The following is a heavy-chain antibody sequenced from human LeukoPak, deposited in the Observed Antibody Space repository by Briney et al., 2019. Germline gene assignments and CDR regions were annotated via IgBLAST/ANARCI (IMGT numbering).Heavy chain of an antibody. CDR3: ASGYSSSSDHHKIDY. D-gene: IGHD6-6*01. J-gene: IGHJ4*02. V-gene: IGHV4-31*03. CDR2: IYYSGST. CDR1: GGSISSGGYY. Sequence: PSETLSLTCTVSGGSISSGGYYWSWIRQHPGKGLEWIGYIYYSGSTYYNPSLKSRVTISVDTSKNQFSLKLSSVTAADTAVYYCASGYSSSSDHHKIDYWGQGTLVTVSS.